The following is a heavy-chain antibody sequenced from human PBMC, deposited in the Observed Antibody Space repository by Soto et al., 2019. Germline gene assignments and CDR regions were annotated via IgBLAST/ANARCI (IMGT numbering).Heavy chain of an antibody. CDR2: ISAYNGNT. CDR1: GYTFTSYG. CDR3: ASRPYSSSSANDAFDI. Sequence: ASVKVSCKASGYTFTSYGISWVRQAPGQGLEWMGWISAYNGNTNYAQKLQGRVTMTTDTSTSTAYMELRSLRSDDTAVYYCASRPYSSSSANDAFDIWGQGTMVTVSS. J-gene: IGHJ3*02. V-gene: IGHV1-18*01. D-gene: IGHD6-6*01.